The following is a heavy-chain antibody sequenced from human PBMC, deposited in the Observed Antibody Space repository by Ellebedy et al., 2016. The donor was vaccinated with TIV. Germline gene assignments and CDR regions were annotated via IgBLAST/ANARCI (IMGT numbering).Heavy chain of an antibody. CDR2: INPSGGST. Sequence: AASVKVSCKASGYTFTSYYMHWVRQAPGQGLEWMGIINPSGGSTSYAQKLQGRVTMTRDTSTSTVYMELSSLRSEDTAVYYCARGRRGIIVVVTPRYGMDVWGQGTTVTVSS. CDR1: GYTFTSYY. D-gene: IGHD2-21*02. J-gene: IGHJ6*02. V-gene: IGHV1-46*04. CDR3: ARGRRGIIVVVTPRYGMDV.